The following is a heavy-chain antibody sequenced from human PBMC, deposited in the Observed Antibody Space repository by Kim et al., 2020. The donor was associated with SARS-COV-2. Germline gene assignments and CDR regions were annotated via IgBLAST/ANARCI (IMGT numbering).Heavy chain of an antibody. Sequence: ASVKVSCKASGYRFTSNHMHWVRQAPGQGLEWMGMLTPNSGDTWYAEKFQGRATMTRDTSTSTVYMELTSLTFEDTAVYYCARDLSAAWSFDYWGQGTLVTVSS. CDR3: ARDLSAAWSFDY. V-gene: IGHV1-46*01. CDR2: LTPNSGDT. CDR1: GYRFTSNH. J-gene: IGHJ4*02. D-gene: IGHD2-15*01.